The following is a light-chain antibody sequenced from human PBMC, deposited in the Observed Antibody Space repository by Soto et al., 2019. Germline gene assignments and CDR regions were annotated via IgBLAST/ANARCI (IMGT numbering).Light chain of an antibody. CDR3: QQRRSWPPTIT. CDR2: DAS. V-gene: IGKV3-11*01. J-gene: IGKJ5*01. CDR1: QRVTRY. Sequence: IVLTQSPATLSLSPGERATLSCRASQRVTRYLAWYQQRPGQAPRLLIYDASYRATDIPPRFSGSGSGTDFTLTISSLEPEDFAVYYCQQRRSWPPTITFGQGTRLEIK.